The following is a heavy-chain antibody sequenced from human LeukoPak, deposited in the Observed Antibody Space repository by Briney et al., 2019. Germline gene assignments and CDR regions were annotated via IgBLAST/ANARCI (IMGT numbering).Heavy chain of an antibody. CDR3: ARWYCSSTSCLTFDY. D-gene: IGHD2-2*01. J-gene: IGHJ4*02. CDR1: GYTFTTYG. V-gene: IGHV1-18*01. CDR2: VSGNNGNT. Sequence: ASVKVSCKASGYTFTTYGISWVRQAPGQGLEWMGWVSGNNGNTNYAQKLQGRVTMTTDTSTSTAYMELRSLRSDDTAVYYCARWYCSSTSCLTFDYWGQGTLVTVSS.